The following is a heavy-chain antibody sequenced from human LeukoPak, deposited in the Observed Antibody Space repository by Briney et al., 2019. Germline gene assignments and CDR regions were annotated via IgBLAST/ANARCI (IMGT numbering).Heavy chain of an antibody. CDR3: AKRGSSSWTQIDY. CDR1: GFTFNDYA. CDR2: ISGGTGGST. V-gene: IGHV3-23*01. Sequence: PGGSLRLSCAASGFTFNDYAINWVRQAPGKGLEWVSVISGGTGGSTYYADSVKGRFTISRDNSKNTLYLQMNSLRAEDTAVYYCAKRGSSSWTQIDYWGQGTLVTVSS. D-gene: IGHD6-13*01. J-gene: IGHJ4*02.